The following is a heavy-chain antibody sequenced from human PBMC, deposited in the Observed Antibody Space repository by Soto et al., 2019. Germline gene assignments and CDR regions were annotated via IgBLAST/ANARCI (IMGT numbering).Heavy chain of an antibody. J-gene: IGHJ4*02. V-gene: IGHV4-34*01. CDR3: ARGRRYSSGWYDY. D-gene: IGHD6-19*01. Sequence: QVQLQQWGAGLLKPSETLSLTCAVYGGSFSGYYWSWIRQPPGKGLEWIGEINHSGSTNYNPSLKSRVTISVDTSKNQXXXXLSSVTAADTAVYYCARGRRYSSGWYDYWGQGTLVTVSS. CDR1: GGSFSGYY. CDR2: INHSGST.